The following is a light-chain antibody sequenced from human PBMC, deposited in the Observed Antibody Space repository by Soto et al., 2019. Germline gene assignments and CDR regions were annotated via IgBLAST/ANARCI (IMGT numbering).Light chain of an antibody. V-gene: IGKV3-15*01. J-gene: IGKJ4*01. CDR3: QQYNNWPPLT. CDR2: GAS. Sequence: EIVMTQSPATLSVSPGERATLSCWASQSVSSNLAGYQQKPGQAPRLLIYGASTRATGIPARFSGSGSGTEFTLTISSLQSEDFAVYYCQQYNNWPPLTFGGGTKVEIK. CDR1: QSVSSN.